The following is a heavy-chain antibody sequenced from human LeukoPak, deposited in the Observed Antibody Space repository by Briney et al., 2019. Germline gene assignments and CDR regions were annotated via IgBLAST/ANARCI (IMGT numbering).Heavy chain of an antibody. CDR3: ARNGMAARTEDDYYYYYMDV. V-gene: IGHV5-51*01. CDR2: IYPGDSDT. D-gene: IGHD6-6*01. Sequence: GESLKISCKGSGYSFTSYWIGWVRQMPGKGLEWMGIIYPGDSDTRYSPSFQGQVTLSAGKSISTAYLQWSSLKASDTAMYYYARNGMAARTEDDYYYYYMDVWGKGTTVSVSS. CDR1: GYSFTSYW. J-gene: IGHJ6*03.